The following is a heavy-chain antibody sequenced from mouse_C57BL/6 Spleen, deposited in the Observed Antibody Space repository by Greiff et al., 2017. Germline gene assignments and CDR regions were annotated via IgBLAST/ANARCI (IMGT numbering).Heavy chain of an antibody. J-gene: IGHJ3*01. D-gene: IGHD4-1*01. V-gene: IGHV1-69*01. Sequence: QVQLQQPGAELVMPGASVKLSCKASGYTFTSYWMHWVKQRPGQGLEWIGEIDPSDSYTNYNQKFKGKSTLTVDKSSSTAYMQLSSLTSEDSAVYYCATLGRAYWGQGTLVTVSA. CDR2: IDPSDSYT. CDR1: GYTFTSYW. CDR3: ATLGRAY.